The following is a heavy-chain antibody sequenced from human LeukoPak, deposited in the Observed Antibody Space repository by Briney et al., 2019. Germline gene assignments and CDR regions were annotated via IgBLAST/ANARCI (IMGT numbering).Heavy chain of an antibody. V-gene: IGHV3-48*03. CDR3: ALWDSGYAFDY. CDR1: GFTFSSYE. D-gene: IGHD5-12*01. CDR2: ISSSGSTI. J-gene: IGHJ4*02. Sequence: GGSLGLSCAASGFTFSSYEMNWVRQAPGKGLEGVSYISSSGSTIYYADSVKGRFTISRDNAKNSLYLQMNSPRAEDTAVYYCALWDSGYAFDYWGQGTLVTVSS.